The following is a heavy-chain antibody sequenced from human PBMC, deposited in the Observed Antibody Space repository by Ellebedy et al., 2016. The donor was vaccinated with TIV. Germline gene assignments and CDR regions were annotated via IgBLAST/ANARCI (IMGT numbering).Heavy chain of an antibody. CDR1: GFTFTIYG. J-gene: IGHJ4*02. CDR3: ARGSSSRGYFDS. V-gene: IGHV3-30*03. D-gene: IGHD6-13*01. CDR2: ISHDGSNK. Sequence: GGSLRLXCAASGFTFTIYGMHWVRQAPGKGLEWVAVISHDGSNKYHAESVKGRFTISRDDSKNTLYLQMNTLRTEDTALYFCARGSSSRGYFDSWGQGTLVTVSS.